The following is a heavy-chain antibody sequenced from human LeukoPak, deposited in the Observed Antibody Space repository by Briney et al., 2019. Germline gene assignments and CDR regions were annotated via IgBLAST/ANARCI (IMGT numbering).Heavy chain of an antibody. CDR3: AREEQWLGSFDY. D-gene: IGHD6-19*01. V-gene: IGHV4-59*01. Sequence: SGGSISSXXXXXXRXXXGKXXXXXGYIYYSGSTNYNPSLKSRVTISVDTSKNQFSLKLSSVTAADTAVYYCAREEQWLGSFDYWGQGTLVTVSS. J-gene: IGHJ4*02. CDR2: IYYSGST. CDR1: GGSISSXX.